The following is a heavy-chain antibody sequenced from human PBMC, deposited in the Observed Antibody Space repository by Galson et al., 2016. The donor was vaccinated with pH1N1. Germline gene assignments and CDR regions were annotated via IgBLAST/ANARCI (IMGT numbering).Heavy chain of an antibody. V-gene: IGHV2-70*11. J-gene: IGHJ3*01. D-gene: IGHD3-16*01. CDR3: AHREVMITNAFDF. CDR2: IDWNDDK. CDR1: GFSLSTIGMC. Sequence: PALVKPTQTLTLTCTFSGFSLSTIGMCVSWIRQPPGKALEWLARIDWNDDKYYSTSLKSRLTITKDTSKNQVILTMTNMDPVDTATYYCAHREVMITNAFDFWGPGTMVTVSS.